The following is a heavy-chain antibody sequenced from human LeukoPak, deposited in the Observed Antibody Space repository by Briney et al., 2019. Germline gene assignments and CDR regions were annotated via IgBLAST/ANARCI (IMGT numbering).Heavy chain of an antibody. V-gene: IGHV1-2*02. D-gene: IGHD6-13*01. Sequence: GASVTVSRKASGYTFIGYYMHWVRQAPGQGLEWMGWINLNSGGTKYAQKFQGRVTMTRDTSITTAYMELSRLRSDDTAVYYCARDSAAAGGLSFDYWGQGTLATVSS. CDR2: INLNSGGT. CDR1: GYTFIGYY. CDR3: ARDSAAAGGLSFDY. J-gene: IGHJ4*02.